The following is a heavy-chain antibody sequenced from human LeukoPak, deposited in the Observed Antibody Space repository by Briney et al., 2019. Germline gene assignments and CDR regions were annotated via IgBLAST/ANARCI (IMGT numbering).Heavy chain of an antibody. CDR2: ISGSGGST. Sequence: PGGSLRLSCAASGFTFSSYAMSWVRQAPGKGLGWVSAISGSGGSTYYADSVKGRFTISRDNSKNTLYLQMNSLRAEDTAVYYCAKAYVVVSSGWKLVPNFDYWGQGTLVTVSS. CDR3: AKAYVVVSSGWKLVPNFDY. V-gene: IGHV3-23*01. CDR1: GFTFSSYA. J-gene: IGHJ4*02. D-gene: IGHD6-19*01.